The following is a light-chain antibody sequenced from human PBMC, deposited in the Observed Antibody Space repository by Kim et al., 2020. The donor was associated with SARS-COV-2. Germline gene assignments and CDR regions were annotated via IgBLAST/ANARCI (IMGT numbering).Light chain of an antibody. J-gene: IGKJ2*01. CDR2: LAS. V-gene: IGKV1-5*03. CDR1: ENIGTW. CDR3: QHYSRFPYT. Sequence: GHRVTITCRASENIGTWLAWYQQKPGRAPSLLIYLASTLESGVPSRFSGTGSGTEFSLSITSLQPDDFATYYCQHYSRFPYTFGQGTKL.